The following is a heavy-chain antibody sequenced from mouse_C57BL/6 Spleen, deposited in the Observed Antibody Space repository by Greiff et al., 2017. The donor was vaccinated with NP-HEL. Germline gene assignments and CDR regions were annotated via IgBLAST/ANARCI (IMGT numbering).Heavy chain of an antibody. D-gene: IGHD4-1*01. CDR1: GFTFSSYA. CDR3: AGIGSYYAMDY. CDR2: ISDGGSYT. Sequence: EVHLVESGGGLVKPGGSLKLSCAASGFTFSSYAMSWVRQTPEKRLEWVATISDGGSYTYYPDNVKGRFTISRDNAKNNLYLQMSHLKSEDTAMYYCAGIGSYYAMDYWGQGTSVTVSS. V-gene: IGHV5-4*01. J-gene: IGHJ4*01.